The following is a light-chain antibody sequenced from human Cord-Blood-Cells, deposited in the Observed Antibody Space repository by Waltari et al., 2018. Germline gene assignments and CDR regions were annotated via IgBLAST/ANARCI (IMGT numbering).Light chain of an antibody. Sequence: ELVLTQSPGTLSLSPGERAPLSWRASQSASSSYLAWYRQKPGQAPRLLIYGASSRATGIPDRFSGSGSGTDFTLTISRLEPEDFAVYYCQQYGSSPYTFGQGTKLEIK. CDR1: QSASSSY. J-gene: IGKJ2*01. CDR2: GAS. V-gene: IGKV3-20*01. CDR3: QQYGSSPYT.